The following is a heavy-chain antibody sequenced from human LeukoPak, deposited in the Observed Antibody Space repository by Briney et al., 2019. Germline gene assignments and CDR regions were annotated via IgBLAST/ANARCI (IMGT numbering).Heavy chain of an antibody. Sequence: SETLSLTCTVSGGSISSSSYYWGWIRQPPGKGLEWIGSIYYSGSAYYNPSLKSRVTISVDTSKNQFSLKLSSVTAADTAVYYCARNAVPGYFDYWGQGTLVSVSS. CDR1: GGSISSSSYY. V-gene: IGHV4-39*01. CDR3: ARNAVPGYFDY. CDR2: IYYSGSA. D-gene: IGHD3-10*01. J-gene: IGHJ4*02.